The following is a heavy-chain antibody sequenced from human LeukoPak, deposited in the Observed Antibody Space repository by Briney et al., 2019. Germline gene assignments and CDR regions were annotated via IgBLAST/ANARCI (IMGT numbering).Heavy chain of an antibody. CDR3: ARHRLGYCSSTSCYAYYFDY. V-gene: IGHV4-34*01. CDR2: INHSGST. Sequence: PSETLSLTCAVYGGSFSGYYWSWIRQPPGKGLEWIGEINHSGSTNYNPSLKSRVTISVDTSKNQFSLKLSSVTAADTAVYYCARHRLGYCSSTSCYAYYFDYWGQGTLVTVSS. D-gene: IGHD2-2*01. J-gene: IGHJ4*02. CDR1: GGSFSGYY.